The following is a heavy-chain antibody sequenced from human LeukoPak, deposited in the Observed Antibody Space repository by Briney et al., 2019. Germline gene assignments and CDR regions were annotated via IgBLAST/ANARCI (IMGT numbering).Heavy chain of an antibody. CDR1: GFTFSNYA. D-gene: IGHD2-15*01. V-gene: IGHV3-23*01. Sequence: GGSLRLSCAASGFTFSNYAMNWVRQAPGKGLEWVSAISGSGGSTYYADSVKGRFTISRDNSKNTLYLQMNSLRAEDTAVYYCAKEPRYCSGDSCSIFDYWGQGTLITVSS. J-gene: IGHJ4*02. CDR2: ISGSGGST. CDR3: AKEPRYCSGDSCSIFDY.